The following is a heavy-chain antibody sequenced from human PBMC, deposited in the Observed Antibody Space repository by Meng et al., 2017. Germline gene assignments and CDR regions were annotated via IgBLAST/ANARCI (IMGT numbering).Heavy chain of an antibody. CDR1: GGSFSGYY. CDR2: INHSGST. D-gene: IGHD2-15*01. Sequence: QGQLQQWGEGLLKPSETLSLTCAVYGGSFSGYYWSWIRQPPGKGLEWIGEINHSGSTNYNPSLKSRVTISVDTSKNQFSLKLSSVTAADTAVYYCARGYCSGGSCYSNWFDPWGQGTLVTVSS. V-gene: IGHV4-34*01. CDR3: ARGYCSGGSCYSNWFDP. J-gene: IGHJ5*02.